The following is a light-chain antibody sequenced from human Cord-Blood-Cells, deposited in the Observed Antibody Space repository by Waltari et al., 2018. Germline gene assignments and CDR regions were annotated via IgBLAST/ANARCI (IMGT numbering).Light chain of an antibody. CDR2: LGS. J-gene: IGKJ1*01. Sequence: DLVMTQSPLSLPVTPGAPASISCRSSQSLLHSNGYNYLDWYLQKPGQSPQLLIYLGSNRASGVPDRFSGSGSGTDFTLKISRVEAEDVGVYYCMQALQTPPTFGQGTKVEIK. V-gene: IGKV2-28*01. CDR1: QSLLHSNGYNY. CDR3: MQALQTPPT.